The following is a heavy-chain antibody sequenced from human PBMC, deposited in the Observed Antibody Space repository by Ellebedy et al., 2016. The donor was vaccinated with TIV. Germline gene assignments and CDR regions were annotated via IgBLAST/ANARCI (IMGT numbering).Heavy chain of an antibody. D-gene: IGHD4-23*01. CDR3: ARGATHRRSTVITNFDC. Sequence: MPSETLSLTCTASGYSISSGGYFWSWVRQHPGRGLEWIGYISYSGNTYFNPSLKSRLTISVDTSKNQFSLKLSSVTAADTAVYYCARGATHRRSTVITNFDCWGQGTLVTVSS. CDR2: ISYSGNT. V-gene: IGHV4-31*03. J-gene: IGHJ4*02. CDR1: GYSISSGGYF.